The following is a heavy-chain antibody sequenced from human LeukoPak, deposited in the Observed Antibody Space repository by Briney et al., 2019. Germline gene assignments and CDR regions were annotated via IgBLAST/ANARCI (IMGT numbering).Heavy chain of an antibody. J-gene: IGHJ4*02. CDR1: GFTLNTHW. Sequence: GGSLRLSCAASGFTLNTHWMSWVRQAPGKGLEWVANIKQDGRDTYYVDSVKGRFNISRDNAKNSLNLQMNSLRAEDTAMYYCATSEGYWGQGTLVTVSS. CDR2: IKQDGRDT. CDR3: ATSEGY. V-gene: IGHV3-7*03.